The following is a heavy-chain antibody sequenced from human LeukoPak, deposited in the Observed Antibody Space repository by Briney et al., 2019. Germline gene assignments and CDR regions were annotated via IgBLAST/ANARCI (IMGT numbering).Heavy chain of an antibody. D-gene: IGHD6-19*01. V-gene: IGHV3-23*01. Sequence: GGSLRLSCAASGFTFSDSYMSWVRQAPGKGLEWVSAISGSGGSTYYADSVKGRFTISRDNSKNTLYLQMNSLRAEDTAVYYCAKWSTWGLVRSDYWGQGTLVTVSS. CDR1: GFTFSDSY. J-gene: IGHJ4*02. CDR2: ISGSGGST. CDR3: AKWSTWGLVRSDY.